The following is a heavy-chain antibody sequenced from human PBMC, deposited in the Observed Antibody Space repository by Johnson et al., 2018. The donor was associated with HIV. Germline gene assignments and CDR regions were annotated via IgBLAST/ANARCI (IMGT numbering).Heavy chain of an antibody. CDR1: GFTFSSYA. CDR3: AKGGGSYSDAFDI. V-gene: IGHV3-23*04. CDR2: ISGTGGST. D-gene: IGHD1-26*01. J-gene: IGHJ3*02. Sequence: VQLVESGGDLVQPGGSLGLSCAASGFTFSSYAMSWVRQAPGRGLEWVSSISGTGGSTYYADSVKGRFTISRDNSKNTLYLQMNSLRAEDTAVYYCAKGGGSYSDAFDIWGQGTMVTVSS.